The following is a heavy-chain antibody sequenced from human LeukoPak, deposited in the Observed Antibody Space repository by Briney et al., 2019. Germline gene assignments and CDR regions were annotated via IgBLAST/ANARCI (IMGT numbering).Heavy chain of an antibody. Sequence: GGSLRLSCAASGFTFSDYYMSWIRQAPGKGLERVSYISSSGSTIYYADSVKGRFTISRDNAKNSLYLQMNSLRAEDTAVYYCAREIVVVIGYYMDVWGKGTTVTISS. CDR3: AREIVVVIGYYMDV. CDR2: ISSSGSTI. D-gene: IGHD3-22*01. J-gene: IGHJ6*03. V-gene: IGHV3-11*01. CDR1: GFTFSDYY.